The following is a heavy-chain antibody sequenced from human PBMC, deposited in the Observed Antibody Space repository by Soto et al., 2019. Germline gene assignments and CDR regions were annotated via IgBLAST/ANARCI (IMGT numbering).Heavy chain of an antibody. CDR1: GYTFSNYD. D-gene: IGHD3-10*01. Sequence: QVQLVQSGAELKKPGASVKVSCKASGYTFSNYDMNWVRQATGQGPEWIGWVNPNNGDTGYAQKFQGRVTLTTDISTPTAYMQLTSLRSEDTAIYYCAKVSGKGSAIDFDYWGQGTLITVSS. V-gene: IGHV1-8*01. CDR2: VNPNNGDT. J-gene: IGHJ4*02. CDR3: AKVSGKGSAIDFDY.